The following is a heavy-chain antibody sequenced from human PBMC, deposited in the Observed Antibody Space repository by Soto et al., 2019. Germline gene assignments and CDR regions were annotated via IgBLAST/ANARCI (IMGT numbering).Heavy chain of an antibody. J-gene: IGHJ6*02. CDR1: GGSVSSYY. CDR2: MYNTGST. Sequence: QVRLQESGPGLVKPSETLPLTCTVSGGSVSSYYWSWIRQPPGKGLEWIGYMYNTGSTIYNPSLKSRVTISVDTSKNQFSLKLNSVTAADTAVYYCARDLWGYCGTDCYPLDVWGQGTTVTVS. D-gene: IGHD2-21*02. CDR3: ARDLWGYCGTDCYPLDV. V-gene: IGHV4-59*02.